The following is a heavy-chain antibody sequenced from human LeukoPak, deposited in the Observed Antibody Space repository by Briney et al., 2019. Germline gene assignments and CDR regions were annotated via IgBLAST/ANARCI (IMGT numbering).Heavy chain of an antibody. J-gene: IGHJ4*02. CDR2: IYYSGST. CDR3: ARVGYYDSSGYWDY. V-gene: IGHV4-39*07. D-gene: IGHD3-22*01. CDR1: GGSISSSSYY. Sequence: SETLSLTCTVSGGSISSSSYYWGWIRQPPGKGLEWIGSIYYSGSTNYNPSLKSRVTISVDKSKNQFSLKLSSVTAADTAVYYCARVGYYDSSGYWDYWGQGTLVTVSS.